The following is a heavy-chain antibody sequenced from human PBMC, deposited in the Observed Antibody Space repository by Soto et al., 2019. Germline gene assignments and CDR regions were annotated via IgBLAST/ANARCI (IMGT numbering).Heavy chain of an antibody. CDR3: TRGPRVSSTGTGAH. Sequence: GGSLRLSCEVSGFTFSAYWMHWVRQVPGKGLIWVSRISDDGSTTTYADSVKGLFTISRDNAKNTLYLQMNSLRADDTGLYYCTRGPRVSSTGTGAHWGQGTLVTVSS. V-gene: IGHV3-74*01. D-gene: IGHD1-1*01. J-gene: IGHJ4*02. CDR1: GFTFSAYW. CDR2: ISDDGSTT.